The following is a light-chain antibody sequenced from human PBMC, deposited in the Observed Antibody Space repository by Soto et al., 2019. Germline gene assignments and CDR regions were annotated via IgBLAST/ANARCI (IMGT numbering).Light chain of an antibody. CDR3: LQYNSYPFT. CDR1: QGISNS. CDR2: GAS. J-gene: IGKJ4*01. Sequence: DIPMTQSPSAMSASLGDRVTITCRASQGISNSLAWFQQKPGKVPKRLIYGASTLQSGAQSRFSGSASGAAFTLTISSLQPEDFATYYCLQYNSYPFTFGGGTKVEIK. V-gene: IGKV1-17*03.